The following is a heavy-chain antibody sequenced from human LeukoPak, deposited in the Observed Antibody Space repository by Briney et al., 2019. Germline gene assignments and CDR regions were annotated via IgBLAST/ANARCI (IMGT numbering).Heavy chain of an antibody. Sequence: GGSLRLSCTASGFTFSGYEVNWVRQAPGKGLEWVSYISSSGDIRSYADSVKGRFTISRDNAKNSLYLQMSTLRAEDTGVYYCARAVGSDWGQGTLVTVSS. CDR3: ARAVGSD. D-gene: IGHD2-15*01. CDR2: ISSSGDIR. CDR1: GFTFSGYE. V-gene: IGHV3-48*03. J-gene: IGHJ4*02.